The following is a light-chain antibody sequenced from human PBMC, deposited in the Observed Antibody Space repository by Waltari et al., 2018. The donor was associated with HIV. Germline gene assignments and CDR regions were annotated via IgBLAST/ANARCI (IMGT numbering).Light chain of an antibody. J-gene: IGLJ2*01. CDR1: ALPPKY. V-gene: IGLV3-10*01. CDR3: YSTDNSGHHRV. CDR2: EDS. Sequence: SYELTQPPSVAVSPRLTAWITCTGDALPPKYPSWYQQKSGQAPVLVIYEDSKRPSGFPEGFSGSSSGTTATLTISGAQVEDEADYYCYSTDNSGHHRVFGTGTKLTVL.